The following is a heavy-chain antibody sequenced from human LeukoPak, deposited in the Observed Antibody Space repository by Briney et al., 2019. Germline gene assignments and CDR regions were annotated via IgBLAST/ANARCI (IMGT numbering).Heavy chain of an antibody. CDR1: GFTFSSYW. J-gene: IGHJ4*02. CDR2: INSDGRST. CDR3: ARLSGYSGYDFDY. D-gene: IGHD5-12*01. Sequence: PGGSLRLSCAASGFTFSSYWMHWVRQAPGKGLVCVSRINSDGRSTSYADSVGGRFTISRDNAKNTLYSQMNSLRAEDTAVYYCARLSGYSGYDFDYWGQGTLVTVSS. V-gene: IGHV3-74*01.